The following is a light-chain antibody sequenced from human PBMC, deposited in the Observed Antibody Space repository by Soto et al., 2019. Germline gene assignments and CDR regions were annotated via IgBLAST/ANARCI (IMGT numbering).Light chain of an antibody. CDR1: QSISYW. CDR3: QQYSSYPVT. Sequence: DIQMTQSPSTLSASVGDRVTITCRASQSISYWLAWYQQKPGKAPKLLIYKASSLGVGVPSRFSGSGSGTELTLTIGTLQSDDFATYYCQQYSSYPVTFGGGTQVEIK. J-gene: IGKJ4*01. V-gene: IGKV1-5*03. CDR2: KAS.